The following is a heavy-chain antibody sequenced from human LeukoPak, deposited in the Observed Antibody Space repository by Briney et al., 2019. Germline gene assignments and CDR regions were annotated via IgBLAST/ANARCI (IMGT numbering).Heavy chain of an antibody. CDR1: KFTFGAFW. CDR2: INRDGSEK. V-gene: IGHV3-7*01. CDR3: ARLWGDATIFDL. D-gene: IGHD5-12*01. J-gene: IGHJ4*02. Sequence: GGSRRLACAASKFTFGAFWMSWVRQAPGKGLEWVANINRDGSEKYYVDSVKGRFTVSRDNAKNSLYLQTNSLRAEDTAVYYCARLWGDATIFDLWGQGTLVTVSS.